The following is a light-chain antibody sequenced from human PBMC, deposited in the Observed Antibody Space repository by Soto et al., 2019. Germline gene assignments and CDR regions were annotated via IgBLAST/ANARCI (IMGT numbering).Light chain of an antibody. V-gene: IGKV3-11*01. CDR1: QSVSSY. J-gene: IGKJ5*01. Sequence: EIGLTQSPATLSLSQGERATLSCRASQSVSSYLVWYQQKPGQAPRLLTYDASNRVTGIPARFSGSGSGTDFTLTISSLEPEDSAVYYSQQRSELPRGVTFGQGTRLEIK. CDR2: DAS. CDR3: QQRSELPRGVT.